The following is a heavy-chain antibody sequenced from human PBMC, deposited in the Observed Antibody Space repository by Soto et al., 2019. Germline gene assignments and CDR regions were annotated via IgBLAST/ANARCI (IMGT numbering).Heavy chain of an antibody. D-gene: IGHD3-10*01. J-gene: IGHJ4*02. CDR1: CFSLSSYC. CDR3: ARDYGSGSYLCD. CDR2: ISAYNGNT. Sequence: GAPVKVSCEASCFSLSSYCISWVRQAPGQGLEWIGWISAYNGNTNYAQKLQGRVTMTTDTSTSTAYMELRSLRSDDTAVYYCARDYGSGSYLCDWGQGTLVTVSS. V-gene: IGHV1-18*01.